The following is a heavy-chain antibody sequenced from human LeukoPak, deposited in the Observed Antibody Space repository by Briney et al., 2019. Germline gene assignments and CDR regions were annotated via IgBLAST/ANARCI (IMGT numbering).Heavy chain of an antibody. CDR1: GFTFSTYW. J-gene: IGHJ6*02. V-gene: IGHV3-74*01. CDR2: IKGDGRST. Sequence: GGSLRLSCAASGFTFSTYWMHWVRQAPGKGLVWVSRIKGDGRSTSYVDSVKGRFTISRDNAKNTLYLQMNSLRAEDTAVYYCARDWERSGYYLVHYYYGMDVWGQGTTVTVSS. CDR3: ARDWERSGYYLVHYYYGMDV. D-gene: IGHD3-3*01.